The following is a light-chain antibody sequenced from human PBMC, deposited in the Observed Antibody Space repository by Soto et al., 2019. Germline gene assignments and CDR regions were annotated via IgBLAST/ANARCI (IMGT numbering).Light chain of an antibody. CDR1: QSVSSF. CDR2: DAS. V-gene: IGKV3-11*01. CDR3: QQRSNWPPWT. J-gene: IGKJ1*01. Sequence: EIVLTQSPATLSLSPGERDTLSCRASQSVSSFLAWYQQKPGQAPRLLIYDASNRATGIPARFSGSGSGTDFTLTSSSLEPEDFAVYYCQQRSNWPPWTFGQGTKVEIK.